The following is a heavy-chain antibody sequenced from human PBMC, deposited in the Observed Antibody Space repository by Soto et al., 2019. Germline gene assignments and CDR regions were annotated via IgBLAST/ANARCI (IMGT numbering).Heavy chain of an antibody. V-gene: IGHV3-66*01. CDR3: ASSELRFLESGRMDV. CDR1: GFTVSSNY. Sequence: PGGSLRLSCAASGFTVSSNYMSWVRQAPGKGLEWVSVIYSGGSTYYADSVKGRFTISRDNSKNTLYLQMNSLRAEDTAVYYCASSELRFLESGRMDVWGQGTTVTVSS. CDR2: IYSGGST. D-gene: IGHD3-3*01. J-gene: IGHJ6*02.